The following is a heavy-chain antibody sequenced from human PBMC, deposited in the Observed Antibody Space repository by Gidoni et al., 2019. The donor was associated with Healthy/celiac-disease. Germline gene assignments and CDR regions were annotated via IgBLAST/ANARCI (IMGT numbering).Heavy chain of an antibody. V-gene: IGHV1-2*02. Sequence: QVQLVQSGAEVQKPGASVKVSCKASGYTFPGYSMHWVRQVPGQGLEWMGWINPNSGGTNYAQKFQGRVTMTRDTSISTAYMELSRLRSDDTAVYYGARDHPAGSYYYYGMDVWGQGTTVTVSS. CDR1: GYTFPGYS. D-gene: IGHD5-12*01. J-gene: IGHJ6*02. CDR2: INPNSGGT. CDR3: ARDHPAGSYYYYGMDV.